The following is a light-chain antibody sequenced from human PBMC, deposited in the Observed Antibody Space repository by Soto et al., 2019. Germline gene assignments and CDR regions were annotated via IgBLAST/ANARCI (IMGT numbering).Light chain of an antibody. CDR1: QDIDNY. V-gene: IGKV1-33*01. J-gene: IGKJ3*01. CDR3: QQYDDLPFT. Sequence: DIQMTQSPSSLPVSVRDRVTITCQASQDIDNYLNWYQQKPGKAPKLLIYEASNLETGVPSRFSGSGSGTDFTFTISSLQPEDIGTYYCQQYDDLPFTFGPGTKVDIK. CDR2: EAS.